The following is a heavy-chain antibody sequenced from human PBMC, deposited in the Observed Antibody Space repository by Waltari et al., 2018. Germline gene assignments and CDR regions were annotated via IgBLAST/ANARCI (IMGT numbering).Heavy chain of an antibody. CDR3: AILIYDYIWGSYNDAFDI. Sequence: QLQLQESGPGLVKPSETLSLTCTVSGGSISSSSYYWGWIRQTQGKGLEWIGSIYYSGHTYYNPSLKSRVTISVDTSKNQFSLKLSSVTAADTAVYYCAILIYDYIWGSYNDAFDIWGQGTMVTVSS. D-gene: IGHD3-16*01. CDR1: GGSISSSSYY. V-gene: IGHV4-39*07. CDR2: IYYSGHT. J-gene: IGHJ3*02.